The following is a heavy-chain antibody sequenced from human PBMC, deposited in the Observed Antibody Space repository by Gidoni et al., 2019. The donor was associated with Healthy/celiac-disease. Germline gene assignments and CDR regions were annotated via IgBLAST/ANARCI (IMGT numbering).Heavy chain of an antibody. CDR2: IYTSGST. V-gene: IGHV4-61*02. CDR1: GGPLSSGSYY. J-gene: IGHJ6*02. Sequence: QVQLQESGPGLVKPSQTLSLHCTVSGGPLSSGSYYWSWIRQPAGKGLEWIGRIYTSGSTNYNPSLKSRVTISVDTSKNQFSLKLSSVTAADTAVYYCARDKLVVVPAAIKYYYYYGMDVWGQGTTVTVSS. D-gene: IGHD2-2*01. CDR3: ARDKLVVVPAAIKYYYYYGMDV.